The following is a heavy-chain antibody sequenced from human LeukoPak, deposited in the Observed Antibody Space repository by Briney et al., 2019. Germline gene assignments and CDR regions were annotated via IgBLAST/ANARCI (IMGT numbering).Heavy chain of an antibody. CDR3: ANHFACGSTSCPPFDS. CDR2: ISDNSNYI. J-gene: IGHJ4*02. D-gene: IGHD2-2*01. CDR1: GFTFNTYS. V-gene: IGHV3-21*01. Sequence: GGSLRLSCAASGFTFNTYSMNWVRQAPGKGLEWVSSISDNSNYIYYSDSVEGRFTISRDNAKNSLYLQLNSLRVEDTAVYYCANHFACGSTSCPPFDSWGQGTLVTVSS.